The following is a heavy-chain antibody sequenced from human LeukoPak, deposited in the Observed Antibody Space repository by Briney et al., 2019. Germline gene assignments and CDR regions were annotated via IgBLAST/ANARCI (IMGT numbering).Heavy chain of an antibody. Sequence: SETLSLTCTVSGGSISSYYWSWIRQPPGKGLEWIGYIYYSGSTYYNPSLKSRVTISVDRSKNQFSLKLSSVTAADTAVYYCARDDQYYGMDVWGQGTTVTVSS. CDR1: GGSISSYY. D-gene: IGHD2-2*01. CDR2: IYYSGST. CDR3: ARDDQYYGMDV. V-gene: IGHV4-59*12. J-gene: IGHJ6*02.